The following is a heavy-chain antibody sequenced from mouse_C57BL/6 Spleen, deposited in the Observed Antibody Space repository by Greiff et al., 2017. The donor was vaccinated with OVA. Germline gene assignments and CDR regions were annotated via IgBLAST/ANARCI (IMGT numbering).Heavy chain of an antibody. D-gene: IGHD1-1*01. V-gene: IGHV1-39*01. J-gene: IGHJ4*01. CDR2: INPNYGTT. Sequence: EVHLVESGPELVKPGASVKISCKASGYSFTDYNMNWVKQSNGKSLEWIGVINPNYGTTSYNQKFKGKATLTVDQSSSTAYMQLNSLTSEDSAVYDCARDGSSFYAMDYWGKGTSVTVSS. CDR1: GYSFTDYN. CDR3: ARDGSSFYAMDY.